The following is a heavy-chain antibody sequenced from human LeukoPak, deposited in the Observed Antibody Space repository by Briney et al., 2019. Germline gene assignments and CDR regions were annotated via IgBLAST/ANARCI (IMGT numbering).Heavy chain of an antibody. Sequence: SETLSLTCTVSGGSISSYYWSWIRQPPGKGLEWIGYIYYSGSTNYNPSLKSRVTISVDTSKNQFSLKLSSVTAADTAVYYCARHRMVRGVISLVYWGQGTLVTVSS. CDR2: IYYSGST. V-gene: IGHV4-59*08. D-gene: IGHD3-10*01. CDR1: GGSISSYY. J-gene: IGHJ4*02. CDR3: ARHRMVRGVISLVY.